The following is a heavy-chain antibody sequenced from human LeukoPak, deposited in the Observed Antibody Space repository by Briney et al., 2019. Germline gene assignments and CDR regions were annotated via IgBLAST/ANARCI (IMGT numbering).Heavy chain of an antibody. Sequence: KPSETLSLTCAVYGGSFSGYYWGWIRQPPGKGLEWIGEINHSGSTNYNPSLKSRVTISVDTSKNQFSLKLSSVTAADTAVYYCARGRQVVVPAAIRGAFDIWGQGTMVTVSS. CDR3: ARGRQVVVPAAIRGAFDI. CDR1: GGSFSGYY. V-gene: IGHV4-34*01. CDR2: INHSGST. D-gene: IGHD2-2*02. J-gene: IGHJ3*02.